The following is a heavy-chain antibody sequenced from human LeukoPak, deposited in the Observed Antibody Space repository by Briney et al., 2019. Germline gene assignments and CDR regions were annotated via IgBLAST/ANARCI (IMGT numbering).Heavy chain of an antibody. J-gene: IGHJ4*02. CDR1: GYTFTGYY. V-gene: IGHV1-2*02. Sequence: ASVKVSCKASGYTFTGYYMHWVRQAPGQGLEWMGWINPNIGGTNYAQKFQGRVTMTRDTSISTAYMELSRLRSDDTAVYYCAREWLQSHFDYWGQGTLVTVSS. CDR3: AREWLQSHFDY. CDR2: INPNIGGT. D-gene: IGHD5-24*01.